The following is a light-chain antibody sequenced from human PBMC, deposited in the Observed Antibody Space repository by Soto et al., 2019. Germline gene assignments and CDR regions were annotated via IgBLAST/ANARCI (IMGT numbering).Light chain of an antibody. CDR3: PHYNSWA. CDR2: KAS. CDR1: QTIGSL. J-gene: IGKJ1*01. Sequence: DVQMTQSPSTLSASVGDRVTITCRASQTIGSLLAWYQQKPGKAPNLLIYKASSLESGVPSRFSGSGFGTDFPLTITGLQPDDFSTDYCPHYNSWAFGQGTKVEI. V-gene: IGKV1-5*03.